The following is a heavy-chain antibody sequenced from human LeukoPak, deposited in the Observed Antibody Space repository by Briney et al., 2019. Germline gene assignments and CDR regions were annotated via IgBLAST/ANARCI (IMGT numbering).Heavy chain of an antibody. Sequence: PGGSLRLSCAASGFNFSPYSMNWVRQAPGKGLAWVSYISGNSGTIYYADSVKGRFTISRDNAKNTLYLHMNSLRDEDTAVYYCARSPLYSSRTFDHWGQGTVVTVSS. CDR1: GFNFSPYS. J-gene: IGHJ4*02. V-gene: IGHV3-48*02. CDR2: ISGNSGTI. CDR3: ARSPLYSSRTFDH. D-gene: IGHD6-13*01.